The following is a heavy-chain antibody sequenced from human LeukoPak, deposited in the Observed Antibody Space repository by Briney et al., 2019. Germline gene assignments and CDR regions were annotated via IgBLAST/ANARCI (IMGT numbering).Heavy chain of an antibody. D-gene: IGHD4-23*01. J-gene: IGHJ4*02. V-gene: IGHV3-23*01. CDR1: GFTFSSYG. CDR2: INGSGGDT. Sequence: GGSLRLSCAASGFTFSSYGMSWVRQAPGKGLEWVSAINGSGGDTYYADSVKGRFTISRDNSKNTLYLQMNSLRAEDTAVYYCARRAGGYSHPYDYWGQGILVTVSS. CDR3: ARRAGGYSHPYDY.